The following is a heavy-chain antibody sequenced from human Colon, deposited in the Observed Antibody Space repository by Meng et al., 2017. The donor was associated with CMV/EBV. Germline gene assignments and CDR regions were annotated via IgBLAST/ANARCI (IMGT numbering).Heavy chain of an antibody. CDR1: GFTFSSYG. D-gene: IGHD1-26*01. Sequence: GGSLRLSCGASGFTFSSYGMHWVRQAPGKGLEWVAFIRYDGSNKYYADSVKGRFTISRDNSKNTLYLQMNSLRAEDTAVYYCAKEAVGATFVFDYWGQGTLVTVSS. CDR3: AKEAVGATFVFDY. CDR2: IRYDGSNK. J-gene: IGHJ4*02. V-gene: IGHV3-30*02.